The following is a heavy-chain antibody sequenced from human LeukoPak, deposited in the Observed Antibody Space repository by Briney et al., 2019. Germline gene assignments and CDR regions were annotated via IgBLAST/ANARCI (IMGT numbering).Heavy chain of an antibody. Sequence: GSLRLSCAASGFTFSSYSMNWVRQAPGKGLEWVSYISSSSSTIYYADSVKGRFTISRDNAKNSLYLQMNSLRAEDTAVYYCARASRGAFSSGWYLYYFDYWGQGTLVTVSS. CDR1: GFTFSSYS. CDR2: ISSSSSTI. D-gene: IGHD6-19*01. J-gene: IGHJ4*02. V-gene: IGHV3-48*01. CDR3: ARASRGAFSSGWYLYYFDY.